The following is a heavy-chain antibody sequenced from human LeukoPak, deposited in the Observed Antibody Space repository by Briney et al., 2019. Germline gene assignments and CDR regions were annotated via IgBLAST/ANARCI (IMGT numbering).Heavy chain of an antibody. D-gene: IGHD4-17*01. V-gene: IGHV3-15*01. J-gene: IGHJ4*02. CDR1: GFTFSNAW. CDR2: IKSKTDGGTT. Sequence: GGSLRLSCAASGFTFSNAWMSWVRLASGKGLEWVGRIKSKTDGGTTDYAAPVKGRFTISRDDSKNTLYLQMNSLKTEDTAVYYCLCHYGDYRDYWGQGTLVTVSS. CDR3: LCHYGDYRDY.